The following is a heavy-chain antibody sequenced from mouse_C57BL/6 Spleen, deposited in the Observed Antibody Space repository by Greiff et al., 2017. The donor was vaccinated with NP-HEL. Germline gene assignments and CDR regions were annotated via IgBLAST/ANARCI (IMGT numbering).Heavy chain of an antibody. CDR1: GYAFSSSW. CDR3: ARWGPSYYAMDY. V-gene: IGHV1-82*01. J-gene: IGHJ4*01. CDR2: IYPGDGDT. Sequence: VQLQQSGPELVKPGASVKISCKASGYAFSSSWMNWVKQRPGKGLEWIGRIYPGDGDTNYNGKFKGKATLTAAKSSSTAYMQLSSLTSEDSAVYFCARWGPSYYAMDYWGQGTSVTVSS.